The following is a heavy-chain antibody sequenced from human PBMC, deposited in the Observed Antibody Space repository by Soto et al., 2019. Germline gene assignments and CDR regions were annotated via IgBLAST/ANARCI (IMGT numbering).Heavy chain of an antibody. V-gene: IGHV1-2*02. D-gene: IGHD6-13*01. J-gene: IGHJ6*02. CDR2: INPNSGGT. CDR3: ARGLGAGTYHYYGMDV. Sequence: SVKGSCKASGYTFTGYYMHWVRQAPGQGLEWMGWINPNSGGTNYAQKFQGRVTMTRDTSISTAYMELSRLRSDDTAVYYCARGLGAGTYHYYGMDVWGQGTTVSVSS. CDR1: GYTFTGYY.